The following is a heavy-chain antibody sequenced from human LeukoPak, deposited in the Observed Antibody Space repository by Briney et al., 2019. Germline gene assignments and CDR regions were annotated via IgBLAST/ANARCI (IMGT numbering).Heavy chain of an antibody. CDR1: GGSISSHY. V-gene: IGHV4-59*11. Sequence: PSETLSLTCTVSGGSISSHYWSWIRQPPGKGLEWIGYIYYSGSSKYNPSLKSRVTISVDTSKNQFSLKLSSVTAADTAVYYCARDCLLSTSCKQSDAFDIWGQGTMVTVSS. D-gene: IGHD2-2*01. CDR2: IYYSGSS. CDR3: ARDCLLSTSCKQSDAFDI. J-gene: IGHJ3*02.